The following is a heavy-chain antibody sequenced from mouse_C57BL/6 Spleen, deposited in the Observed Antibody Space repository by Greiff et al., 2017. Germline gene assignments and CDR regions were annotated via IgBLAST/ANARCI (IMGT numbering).Heavy chain of an antibody. V-gene: IGHV1-64*01. Sequence: VQLLQPGAGLVKPGDSLTLSCKASGYTFTSYWVRWVRQRPGQGLEWIGMIHANSGSTNYNEKFKSKATLTVDKSTSTAYMQLSILTSEDAAVYYCARRGWLLIDAMDFWGQGTSVTVSS. CDR2: IHANSGST. CDR1: GYTFTSYW. D-gene: IGHD2-3*01. J-gene: IGHJ4*01. CDR3: ARRGWLLIDAMDF.